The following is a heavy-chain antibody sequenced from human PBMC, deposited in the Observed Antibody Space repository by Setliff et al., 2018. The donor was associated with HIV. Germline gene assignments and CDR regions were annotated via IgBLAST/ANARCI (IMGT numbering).Heavy chain of an antibody. J-gene: IGHJ4*02. Sequence: PGGSLRLSCTASGFSFDDYALTWVRQAPGKGLEWVGFIRSKSIGGTTDYGASVKGRFTISRDDSKTIAYLQMNSLRAEDTAIYYCVKDKFELTVIRGAMGYWGQGTPVTVSS. CDR3: VKDKFELTVIRGAMGY. D-gene: IGHD3-10*01. V-gene: IGHV3-49*04. CDR1: GFSFDDYA. CDR2: IRSKSIGGTT.